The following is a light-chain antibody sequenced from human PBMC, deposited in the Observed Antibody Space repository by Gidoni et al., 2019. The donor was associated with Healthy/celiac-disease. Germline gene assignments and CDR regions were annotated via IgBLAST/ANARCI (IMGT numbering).Light chain of an antibody. V-gene: IGKV3-11*01. CDR2: DAS. Sequence: EIELTQSPATLSVSPGERATLSCRASQSVSSYLAWYQQKPGQAPRLLIYDASNRATGIPARFSGSGSGTDFTLTISSLEPEDFAVYYCQQRSNWPPLTFGGGTKVEIK. CDR3: QQRSNWPPLT. CDR1: QSVSSY. J-gene: IGKJ4*01.